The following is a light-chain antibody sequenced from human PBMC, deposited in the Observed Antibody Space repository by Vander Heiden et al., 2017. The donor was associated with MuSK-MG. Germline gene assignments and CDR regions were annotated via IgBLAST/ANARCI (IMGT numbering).Light chain of an antibody. J-gene: IGKJ1*01. CDR2: KAS. CDR3: QHDNSSPWP. Sequence: DIQMTQPPSTLSASVGDRVTITCRASQSISSWLAWYQQKPGKAPKLLIYKASSLESGVPSRFSGSGSGTEFTLTISSLQPDDFATYYCQHDNSSPWPFGQGTQVEIK. CDR1: QSISSW. V-gene: IGKV1-5*03.